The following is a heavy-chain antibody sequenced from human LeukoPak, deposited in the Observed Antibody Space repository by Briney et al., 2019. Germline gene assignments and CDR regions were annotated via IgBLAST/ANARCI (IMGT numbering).Heavy chain of an antibody. CDR2: IIPIFGTA. D-gene: IGHD2-2*01. Sequence: ASVKVSCKASGGTFSSYAISWVRQAPGQGLEWMGGIIPIFGTANYAQKFQGRVTITTDESTSTAYMELSSLRSEDTAVYYCARAMVAEDQPFDYWGQGTLVTVSS. CDR1: GGTFSSYA. CDR3: ARAMVAEDQPFDY. V-gene: IGHV1-69*05. J-gene: IGHJ4*02.